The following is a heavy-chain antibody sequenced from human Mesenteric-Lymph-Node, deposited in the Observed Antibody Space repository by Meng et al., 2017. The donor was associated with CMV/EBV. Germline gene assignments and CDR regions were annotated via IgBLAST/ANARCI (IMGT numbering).Heavy chain of an antibody. Sequence: SGHTFTSYGISWVRQAPGQGLEWMGWISAYNGNTNYAQKLQGRVTMTTDTSTSTAYMELRSLRSDDTAVYYCARDLYSSSWYATSPDYWGQGTLVTVSS. D-gene: IGHD6-13*01. CDR1: GHTFTSYG. V-gene: IGHV1-18*04. CDR3: ARDLYSSSWYATSPDY. CDR2: ISAYNGNT. J-gene: IGHJ4*02.